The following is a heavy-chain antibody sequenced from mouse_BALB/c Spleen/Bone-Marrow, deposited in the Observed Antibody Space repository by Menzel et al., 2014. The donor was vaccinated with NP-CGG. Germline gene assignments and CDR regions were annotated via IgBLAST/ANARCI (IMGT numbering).Heavy chain of an antibody. CDR1: GYTFTNYY. CDR2: INPSNGGT. Sequence: QVQLQQSGAELVKPGASVKLSCKASGYTFTNYYMYWVKQRPGQGLEWIGEINPSNGGTNFNEKFKSKATLTVDKSSSTAYMQLSSLTSEDSAVYYCTRYGNYYFDYWGPGTTLTVSS. J-gene: IGHJ2*01. V-gene: IGHV1S81*02. CDR3: TRYGNYYFDY. D-gene: IGHD2-1*01.